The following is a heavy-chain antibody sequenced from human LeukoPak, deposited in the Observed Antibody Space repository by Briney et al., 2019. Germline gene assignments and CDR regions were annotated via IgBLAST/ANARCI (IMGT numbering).Heavy chain of an antibody. Sequence: GGSLRLSCAASGFTVITNDMTWVRQAPGKGLEWVSVLYSDGNTKYADSVQGRFTISRDNSKNTLYLEMNSPSPDDTAVYYCARGVEPLAANTLAYWGQGTLVTVSS. CDR3: ARGVEPLAANTLAY. V-gene: IGHV3-53*01. J-gene: IGHJ4*02. CDR1: GFTVITND. D-gene: IGHD1-14*01. CDR2: LYSDGNT.